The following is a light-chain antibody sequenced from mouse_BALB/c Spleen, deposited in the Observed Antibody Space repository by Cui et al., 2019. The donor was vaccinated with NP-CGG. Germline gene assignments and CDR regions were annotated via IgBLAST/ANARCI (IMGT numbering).Light chain of an antibody. Sequence: QAVVTQESALTPSPGETVTLTCRSRTGAVTTSNFANWVQEKPDHLFTGLIGGTNNRPPGVPARFSGSLIGDKAALTITGAQTEDEAIYFCALWYSNHWVFGGGTKLTVL. CDR1: TGAVTTSNF. CDR3: ALWYSNHWV. V-gene: IGLV1*01. J-gene: IGLJ1*01. CDR2: GTN.